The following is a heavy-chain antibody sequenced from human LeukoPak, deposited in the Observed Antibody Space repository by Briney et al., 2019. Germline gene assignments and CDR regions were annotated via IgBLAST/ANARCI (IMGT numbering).Heavy chain of an antibody. D-gene: IGHD3-22*01. J-gene: IGHJ4*02. Sequence: PSETLSLTCTVSGGSISSSSYYWGWIRQPPGKGLEWIGSIYYSGSTYYNPSLESRVTISVDTSKNQFSLKLSSVTAADTAVYYCARTVVVVIYYIDYWGQGTLVTVSS. V-gene: IGHV4-39*01. CDR2: IYYSGST. CDR3: ARTVVVVIYYIDY. CDR1: GGSISSSSYY.